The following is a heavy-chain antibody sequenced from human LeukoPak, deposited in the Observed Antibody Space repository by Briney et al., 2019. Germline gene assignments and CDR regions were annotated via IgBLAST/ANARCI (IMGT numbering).Heavy chain of an antibody. J-gene: IGHJ6*03. CDR3: ARLSGYGLHYYYHMDV. V-gene: IGHV4-39*07. CDR1: GGSISSSSYY. CDR2: IYCSGNT. Sequence: TSETLSLTCNVSGGSISSSSYYWGWIRQPPGKGLEWIGSIYCSGNTYYNPSLKSRVTISVDTSKNQFSLKLSSVTAADTAVYYCARLSGYGLHYYYHMDVWGKGTTVTVSS. D-gene: IGHD5-12*01.